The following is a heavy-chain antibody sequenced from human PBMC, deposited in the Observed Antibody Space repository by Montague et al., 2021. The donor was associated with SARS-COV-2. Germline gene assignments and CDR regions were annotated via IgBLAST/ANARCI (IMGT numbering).Heavy chain of an antibody. CDR1: GVSINSSCYY. V-gene: IGHV4-39*01. Sequence: SETLSLTCTVSGVSINSSCYYWVWLRQSPGKGLVWIVFIYYSGNTYHNPSLRIRVTMSVDTSKIQFSLKLSSVTAADTAVYYCARRDLRWVRCGYYDYWGQGTLVTVSS. D-gene: IGHD4-17*01. CDR2: IYYSGNT. J-gene: IGHJ4*02. CDR3: ARRDLRWVRCGYYDY.